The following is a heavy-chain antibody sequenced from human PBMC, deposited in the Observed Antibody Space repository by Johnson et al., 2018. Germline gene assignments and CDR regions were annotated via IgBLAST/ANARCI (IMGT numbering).Heavy chain of an antibody. V-gene: IGHV3-21*01. CDR2: ISSSSSYI. J-gene: IGHJ1*01. D-gene: IGHD3-22*01. CDR3: AKDYYDSSGYPLGPFQD. Sequence: QLVESGVGVVQPWGSLRLSCAASGFTFSSYSMNWVRQAPGKGLEWVSSISSSSSYIYYADLVKGRLTISRDNSKNTLYLQMNSLRAEDTAVYYCAKDYYDSSGYPLGPFQDWGQGTLVTVSS. CDR1: GFTFSSYS.